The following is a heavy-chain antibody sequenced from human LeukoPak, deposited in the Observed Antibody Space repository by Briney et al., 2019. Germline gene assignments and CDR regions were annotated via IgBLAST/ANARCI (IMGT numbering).Heavy chain of an antibody. J-gene: IGHJ5*01. CDR3: ARLVGASWFGS. CDR2: TYYRSKWNN. D-gene: IGHD1-26*01. Sequence: SQTLSLTCAISGDIVSTNSATWTWLRQSPSRGLEWLGRTYYRSKWNNDYAVSMKSRITINPDTSKNQFSLQLNSVTPEDTAVYYCARLVGASWFGSWGQGTLVTVSS. CDR1: GDIVSTNSAT. V-gene: IGHV6-1*01.